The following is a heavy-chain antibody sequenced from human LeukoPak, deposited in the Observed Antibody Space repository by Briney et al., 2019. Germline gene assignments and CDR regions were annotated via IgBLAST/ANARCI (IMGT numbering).Heavy chain of an antibody. CDR1: GGTFSSYA. CDR3: ASPANRVYGSYYDMDV. CDR2: IIPIFGTA. J-gene: IGHJ6*02. V-gene: IGHV1-69*01. D-gene: IGHD1-14*01. Sequence: GASVKVSCKASGGTFSSYAISWVRQAPGQGLEWMGGIIPIFGTANYAQKFQGRVTITADESTSTAYMELSSLRSEDTAVYYCASPANRVYGSYYDMDVWGQGTTVTVSS.